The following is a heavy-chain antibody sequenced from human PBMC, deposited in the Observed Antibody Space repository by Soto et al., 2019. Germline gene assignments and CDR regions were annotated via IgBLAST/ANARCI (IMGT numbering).Heavy chain of an antibody. J-gene: IGHJ4*02. D-gene: IGHD3-10*01. V-gene: IGHV3-48*02. CDR1: GFTFSTYA. CDR2: ITSSSSST. Sequence: EVQLVQSGGGLVQPGGSLRLSCRASGFTFSTYAMDWVRQAPGKGLEWISYITSSSSSTYYADSVKGRFTISRDNAKNSLYLQMDTLRDEDTAIYYCARDLGYGLGCNCCYFDYWGQGTLVTVSS. CDR3: ARDLGYGLGCNCCYFDY.